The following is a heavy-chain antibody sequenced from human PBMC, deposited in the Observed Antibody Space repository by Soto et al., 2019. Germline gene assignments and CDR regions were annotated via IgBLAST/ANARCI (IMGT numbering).Heavy chain of an antibody. V-gene: IGHV5-51*01. CDR2: IYPGDSDT. CDR1: GYSFTSYW. Sequence: GESLKISCKGSGYSFTSYWIGWVRQMPGKGLEWMGIIYPGDSDTRYSPSFKGQVTISADKSISTAYLQWSSLKASDTAMYYCARDVLGYCISTSCMRDYYGMDVWGQGTTVTVSS. J-gene: IGHJ6*02. D-gene: IGHD2-2*01. CDR3: ARDVLGYCISTSCMRDYYGMDV.